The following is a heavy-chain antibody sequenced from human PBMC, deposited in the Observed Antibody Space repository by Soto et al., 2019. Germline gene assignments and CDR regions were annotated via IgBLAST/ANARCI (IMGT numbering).Heavy chain of an antibody. CDR3: ARDGKRIAAARAFDH. J-gene: IGHJ4*02. V-gene: IGHV3-21*01. D-gene: IGHD6-13*01. CDR1: GFIFSDYS. CDR2: ISSSSSYI. Sequence: EVQLVESGGGLVKPGGSLRLSCAASGFIFSDYSMNWVRQAPGKGLEWVSSISSSSSYIYYADSVRGRFTISRDNAKNSLFLQMNSLRAEDTAIYYCARDGKRIAAARAFDHWGQGTLVTVSS.